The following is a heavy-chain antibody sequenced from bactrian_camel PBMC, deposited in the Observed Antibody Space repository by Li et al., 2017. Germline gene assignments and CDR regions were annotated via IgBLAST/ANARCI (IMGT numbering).Heavy chain of an antibody. CDR2: INSGGETT. D-gene: IGHD3*01. J-gene: IGHJ4*01. V-gene: IGHV3S1*01. CDR3: AKDIGGVVQGPFDS. CDR1: GFTFSTYW. Sequence: HVQLVAPRGGLVQRGGSLRLSCAVSGFTFSTYWVYWVRQGPGKGLEWVSAINSGGETTYYADSMKGRFTISRDTAKNTLYLQLDRLKTEDVAMYYCAKDIGGVVQGPFDSWGQGTQVTVS.